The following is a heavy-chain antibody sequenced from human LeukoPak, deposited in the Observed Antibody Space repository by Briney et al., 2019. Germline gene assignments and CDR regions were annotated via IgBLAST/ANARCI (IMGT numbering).Heavy chain of an antibody. CDR1: GYSFTSYW. J-gene: IGHJ3*02. CDR2: IYPGDSDT. V-gene: IGHV5-51*01. D-gene: IGHD5-12*01. Sequence: GESMKISCKGSGYSFTSYWIGWVRQMPGKGLEWVGIIYPGDSDTRYSPSFQGQVTISADKSISTAYLQWSSLKASDTAMYYCASQGDSGYRYDAFDIWGQGTMVTVSS. CDR3: ASQGDSGYRYDAFDI.